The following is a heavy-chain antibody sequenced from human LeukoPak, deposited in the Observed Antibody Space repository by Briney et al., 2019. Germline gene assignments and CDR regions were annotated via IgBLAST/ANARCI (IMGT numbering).Heavy chain of an antibody. V-gene: IGHV5-51*01. J-gene: IGHJ4*02. D-gene: IGHD6-6*01. CDR2: IYPGDSDT. Sequence: GEPLKTSCKGSGYSFTSYWIGWVRQPPGKGLEWMGIIYPGDSDTRYSPSFQGQVTISADKSISTAYLQWSSLKASDTAMYYCASSEYSSSSTVDYWGQGTLVTVSS. CDR1: GYSFTSYW. CDR3: ASSEYSSSSTVDY.